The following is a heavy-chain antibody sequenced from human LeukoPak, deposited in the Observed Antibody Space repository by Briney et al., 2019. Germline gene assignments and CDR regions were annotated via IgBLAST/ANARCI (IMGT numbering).Heavy chain of an antibody. Sequence: GSLRLSCAASGFTFSSYEMNWVRQAPGKGLEWVSYISSSGSTIYYADSVKGRFTISRDNAKNSLYLQMNSLRAEDTAVYYRAILPVEMATMFDYWGQGTLVTVSS. CDR3: AILPVEMATMFDY. CDR1: GFTFSSYE. CDR2: ISSSGSTI. J-gene: IGHJ4*02. V-gene: IGHV3-48*03. D-gene: IGHD5-24*01.